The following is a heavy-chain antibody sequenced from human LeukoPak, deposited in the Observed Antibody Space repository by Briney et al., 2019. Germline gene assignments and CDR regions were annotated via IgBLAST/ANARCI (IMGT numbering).Heavy chain of an antibody. J-gene: IGHJ4*02. CDR1: GFTFSSYA. Sequence: PGESLRLSCAASGFTFSSYAMSWVRQAPGKRLEWVSRISAGGGTTYYAASVKGRFTISRDNSKNTLYLQINSLRAEDTAVYYCAKDGADYDSDYFDYWGQGTLVTVSS. D-gene: IGHD3-3*01. CDR2: ISAGGGTT. CDR3: AKDGADYDSDYFDY. V-gene: IGHV3-23*01.